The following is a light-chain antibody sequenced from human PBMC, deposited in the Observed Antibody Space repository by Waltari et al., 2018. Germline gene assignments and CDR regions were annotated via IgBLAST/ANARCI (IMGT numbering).Light chain of an antibody. J-gene: IGLJ2*01. Sequence: SVLTQPTSVSGAPGQKVTIPCTGGSSNFGAGYDVSWYQQFPGTSPKLLIFGNTKRPSGVPGRFSGSRSGTSASLAIAGLQSEDEAVYYCQSFDSSLSASVFGGGTKLTVL. V-gene: IGLV1-40*01. CDR1: SSNFGAGYD. CDR2: GNT. CDR3: QSFDSSLSASV.